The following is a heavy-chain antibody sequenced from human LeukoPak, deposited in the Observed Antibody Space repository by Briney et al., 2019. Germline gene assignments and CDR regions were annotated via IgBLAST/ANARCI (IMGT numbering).Heavy chain of an antibody. Sequence: SETLSLTCTVSGGSVSFYYWSWIRQPPGKGLEWIGYIYYSGSTNYNPSLKSRVTISVDTSKNQFSLKLSSVTAADTAVYYCARTAADLRIDYWGQGTLVAVSS. D-gene: IGHD6-13*01. CDR2: IYYSGST. CDR1: GGSVSFYY. J-gene: IGHJ4*02. V-gene: IGHV4-59*02. CDR3: ARTAADLRIDY.